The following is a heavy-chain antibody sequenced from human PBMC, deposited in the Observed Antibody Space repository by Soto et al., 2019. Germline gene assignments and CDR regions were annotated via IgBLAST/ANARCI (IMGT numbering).Heavy chain of an antibody. D-gene: IGHD3-10*01. Sequence: QGQLVQSGAEVKKPGASVKVSCKPSGYTFTSYDINWVRQATGQGPEWMGWMNANNGATGYAQKFQGRVTMTRDTSMTTAYMELSSLRSEDTAVYYCARGYGSYFDYWGQGSLVTVSS. J-gene: IGHJ4*02. CDR3: ARGYGSYFDY. CDR1: GYTFTSYD. CDR2: MNANNGAT. V-gene: IGHV1-8*01.